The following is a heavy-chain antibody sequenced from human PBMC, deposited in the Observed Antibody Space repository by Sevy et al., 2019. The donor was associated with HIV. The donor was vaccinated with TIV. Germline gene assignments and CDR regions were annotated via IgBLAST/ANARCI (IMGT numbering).Heavy chain of an antibody. V-gene: IGHV4-59*12. Sequence: SETLSLTCTVSGGSISSYYWSWIRQPPGKGLEWIGYIYYSGSTNYNPSLKSRVTISVDTSKNQFSLKLSSVTAADTAVYYCGRIKGGSGWYLGSLYYYGMDVWGQGTTVTVSS. D-gene: IGHD6-19*01. J-gene: IGHJ6*02. CDR1: GGSISSYY. CDR2: IYYSGST. CDR3: GRIKGGSGWYLGSLYYYGMDV.